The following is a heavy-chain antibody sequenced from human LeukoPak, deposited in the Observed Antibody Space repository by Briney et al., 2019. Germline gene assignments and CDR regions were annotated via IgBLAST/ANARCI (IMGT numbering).Heavy chain of an antibody. CDR1: GGSISSYY. CDR2: IYYSGST. D-gene: IGHD3-22*01. Sequence: SQTLSLTCTVSGGSISSYYWSWIRQPPGKGLEWIGYIYYSGSTNYSPSLRSRVTISVDTSKNEFSLKLRSVTAADTAEYYCARVTGYMIEDYFDYWGQGTLVTVSS. J-gene: IGHJ4*02. V-gene: IGHV4-59*01. CDR3: ARVTGYMIEDYFDY.